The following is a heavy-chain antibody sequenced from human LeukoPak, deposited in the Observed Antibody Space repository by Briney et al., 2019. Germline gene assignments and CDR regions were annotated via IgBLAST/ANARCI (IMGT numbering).Heavy chain of an antibody. CDR3: ARTTEGGYTYGYFYYYYMDV. V-gene: IGHV4-59*01. Sequence: SETLSLTCTVSGGSISSYYWSWIRQPPGKGLEGIGYIYYSGSTNYNPSLKSRVTISVDTSKNQFSLKLTSVTAADTAVYYCARTTEGGYTYGYFYYYYMDVWGKGTTVTISS. CDR1: GGSISSYY. J-gene: IGHJ6*03. CDR2: IYYSGST. D-gene: IGHD5-18*01.